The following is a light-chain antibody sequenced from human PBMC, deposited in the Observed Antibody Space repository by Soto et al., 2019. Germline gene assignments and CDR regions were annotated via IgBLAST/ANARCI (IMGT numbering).Light chain of an antibody. Sequence: QSVLTQPRSVSGSPGQSVTISCTGTSSDVGRYNYVSWYRQHPGIAPKLIIYDVSKRPSGVPDRFSGSKSANTASLTISGLQTEDEADYYCCSYAGSYTWVFGGGTKLTVL. V-gene: IGLV2-11*01. CDR1: SSDVGRYNY. J-gene: IGLJ3*02. CDR2: DVS. CDR3: CSYAGSYTWV.